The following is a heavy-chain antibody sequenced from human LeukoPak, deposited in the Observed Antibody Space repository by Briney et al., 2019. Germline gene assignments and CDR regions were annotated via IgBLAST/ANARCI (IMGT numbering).Heavy chain of an antibody. Sequence: GGSLRLCCAASGFTFSSYGMHWVRQAPGKGLEWVAVISYDGSNKYYADSVKGRFTISRDNSKNTLYLQMNSLRAEDTAVYYCATGEVMGYWGQGTLVTVSS. CDR1: GFTFSSYG. CDR3: ATGEVMGY. D-gene: IGHD3-10*01. CDR2: ISYDGSNK. V-gene: IGHV3-30*03. J-gene: IGHJ4*02.